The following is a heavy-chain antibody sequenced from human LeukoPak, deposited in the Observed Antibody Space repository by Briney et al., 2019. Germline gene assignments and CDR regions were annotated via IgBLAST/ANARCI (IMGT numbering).Heavy chain of an antibody. J-gene: IGHJ4*02. CDR1: GGSISSSSYY. Sequence: SETLSLTCTVSGGSISSSSYYWGWIRQPPGKGLEWIGSIYYSGTTYYNPSLKSRVTISVDTSKNQFSLKLSSVTAADTAVYYCARDLGAAWDFDYWGQGTLVTVSS. V-gene: IGHV4-39*07. CDR3: ARDLGAAWDFDY. D-gene: IGHD3-16*01. CDR2: IYYSGTT.